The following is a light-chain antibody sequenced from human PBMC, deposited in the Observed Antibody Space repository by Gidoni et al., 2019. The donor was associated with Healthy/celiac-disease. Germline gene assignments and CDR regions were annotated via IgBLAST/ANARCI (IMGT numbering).Light chain of an antibody. Sequence: DIQMTQAPSTLSASVGDRVTITCRASQSISSWLAWYQQKPGKAPKLLNYMASSLESGVPSRFRGRGSGPEFTLTISSLQPDGFATYYCHQSNSYFRWPFGHWTKVEL. V-gene: IGKV1-5*03. CDR2: MAS. CDR1: QSISSW. CDR3: HQSNSYFRWP. J-gene: IGKJ1*01.